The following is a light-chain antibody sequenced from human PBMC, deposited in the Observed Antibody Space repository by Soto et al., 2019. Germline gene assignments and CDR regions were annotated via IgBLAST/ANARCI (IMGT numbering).Light chain of an antibody. CDR1: QGLSNY. Sequence: DIQMTQSPSSLSASVGDRVTITCRASQGLSNYLAWYQQKPGKVPRLLIYGASTLQSGVPSRFSGGGSGTDFTLTISGLQPEDVATYYCQKYDNAPLTFGGGTKVEIK. CDR3: QKYDNAPLT. CDR2: GAS. V-gene: IGKV1-27*01. J-gene: IGKJ4*01.